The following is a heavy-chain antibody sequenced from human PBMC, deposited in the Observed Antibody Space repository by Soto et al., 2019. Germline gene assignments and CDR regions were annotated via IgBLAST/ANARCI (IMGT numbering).Heavy chain of an antibody. CDR3: ARHGANYHSSGFVWFDP. J-gene: IGHJ5*02. Sequence: PGESVKISCXGSGYSFTSYWISWVRQMPGKGLEWMGRIDPSDSYTNYSPSFQGHVTISADKSISTAYLQWSSLKASDTAMYYCARHGANYHSSGFVWFDPWGQGTLVTVSS. CDR2: IDPSDSYT. CDR1: GYSFTSYW. V-gene: IGHV5-10-1*01. D-gene: IGHD3-22*01.